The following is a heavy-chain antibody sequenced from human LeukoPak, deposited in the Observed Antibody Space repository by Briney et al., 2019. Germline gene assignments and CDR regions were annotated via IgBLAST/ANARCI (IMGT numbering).Heavy chain of an antibody. CDR2: IRFDGGKK. Sequence: GGSLRLSCAASGFSFSTYGFHWVRQAPGKGLEWVTFIRFDGGKKNYADSVKGRFAISRDNAKTSLYLQMNSLRAEDTAVYYCARDLSGVTGYTYGRGIDYWGQGTLVTVSS. J-gene: IGHJ4*02. CDR3: ARDLSGVTGYTYGRGIDY. D-gene: IGHD5-18*01. CDR1: GFSFSTYG. V-gene: IGHV3-30*02.